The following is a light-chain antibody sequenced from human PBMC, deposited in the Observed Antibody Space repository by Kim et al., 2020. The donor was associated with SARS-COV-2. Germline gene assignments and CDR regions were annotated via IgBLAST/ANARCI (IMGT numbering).Light chain of an antibody. Sequence: RVTISCYGTGSNVGSDYVVHWYHQLPGAAPKVVIYSNDKRPSGVPDRFSGSQSGPSASLAITGLQPDDEGYYYCQSYDSNLRGAVFGGGTQLTVL. CDR2: SND. V-gene: IGLV1-40*01. CDR1: GSNVGSDYV. CDR3: QSYDSNLRGAV. J-gene: IGLJ3*02.